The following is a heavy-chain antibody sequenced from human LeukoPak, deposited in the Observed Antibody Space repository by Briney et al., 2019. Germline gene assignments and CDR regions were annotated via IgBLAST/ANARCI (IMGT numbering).Heavy chain of an antibody. CDR1: EFTVSSNY. CDR2: IYSGVNT. J-gene: IGHJ4*02. D-gene: IGHD5-24*01. V-gene: IGHV3-66*01. Sequence: GGSLRLSCAASEFTVSSNYLSWVRQAPGKGLEWVSIIYSGVNTHYADSVKGRFTISRDNSRNTLYLQMNSLRAEDTAVYYRAKGIQFWGPYFDYWGQGTLVTVSS. CDR3: AKGIQFWGPYFDY.